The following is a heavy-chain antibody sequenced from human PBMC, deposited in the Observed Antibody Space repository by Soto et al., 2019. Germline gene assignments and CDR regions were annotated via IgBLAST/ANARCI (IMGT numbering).Heavy chain of an antibody. CDR2: INYSGIT. J-gene: IGHJ4*02. D-gene: IGHD3-10*01. Sequence: PSETLSLTCSFSCGSFSNYFLTLILQPPGESLEWIGEINYSGITNYNSSLKSRVTISVDRSNNQFSLKLTAVTAADTALYYCTRHYSASGIYYRKGYDFELWGQGTLVTVSS. CDR1: CGSFSNYF. CDR3: TRHYSASGIYYRKGYDFEL. V-gene: IGHV4-34*01.